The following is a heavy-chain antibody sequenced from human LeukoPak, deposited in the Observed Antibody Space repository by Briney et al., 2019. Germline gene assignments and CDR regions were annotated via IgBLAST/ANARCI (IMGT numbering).Heavy chain of an antibody. CDR2: NNPNSGGT. D-gene: IGHD3-22*01. V-gene: IGHV1-2*02. J-gene: IGHJ4*02. Sequence: ASVKVSCKASGYTFTGYYMHWVRQAPGQGLEWMGWNNPNSGGTNYAQKFQGRVTMTRDTSISTAYMELSRLRSDDTAVYYCARDFQADYYDSSGYYYDYWGQGTLVTVSS. CDR1: GYTFTGYY. CDR3: ARDFQADYYDSSGYYYDY.